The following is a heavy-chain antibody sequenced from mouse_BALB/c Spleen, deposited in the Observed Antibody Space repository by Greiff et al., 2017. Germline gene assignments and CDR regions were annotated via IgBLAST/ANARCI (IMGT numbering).Heavy chain of an antibody. V-gene: IGHV1-7*01. J-gene: IGHJ2*01. D-gene: IGHD4-1*01. CDR1: GYTFTSYW. CDR3: ATLTGFFDY. Sequence: QVQLQQSGAELAKPGASVKMSCKASGYTFTSYWMHWVKQRPGQGLEWIGYINPSTGYTEYNQKFKDKATLTADKSSSTAYMQLSSLTSEDSAVYYCATLTGFFDYWGQGTTLTVSS. CDR2: INPSTGYT.